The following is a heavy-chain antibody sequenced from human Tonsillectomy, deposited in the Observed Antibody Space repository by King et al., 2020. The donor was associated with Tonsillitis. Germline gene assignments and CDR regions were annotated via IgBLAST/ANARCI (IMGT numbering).Heavy chain of an antibody. CDR2: ISAYNGNT. D-gene: IGHD2-2*01. CDR3: ARAYCNSTSCYGGDWFDP. Sequence: QLVQSGAEMKKPGASVKVSCKASGYTFTSYGISWVRQAPGQGLEWMGWISAYNGNTNYAQKLQGRVTMTTDTSTSTAYMELRSLRSDDTAVYYCARAYCNSTSCYGGDWFDPWGQGTLVTVSS. V-gene: IGHV1-18*01. CDR1: GYTFTSYG. J-gene: IGHJ5*02.